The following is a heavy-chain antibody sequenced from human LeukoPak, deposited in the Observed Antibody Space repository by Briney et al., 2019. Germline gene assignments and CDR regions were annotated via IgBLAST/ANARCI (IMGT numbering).Heavy chain of an antibody. J-gene: IGHJ4*02. V-gene: IGHV4-30-2*01. Sequence: TLSLTCTVSGGSISSGGYYWSWIRQPPGKGLEWIGYIYHSGSTYYNPSLKSRVTISVDRSKNQFSLKLSSVTAADTAVYYCASLQNIVGATPLPDYWGQGTLVTVSS. CDR1: GGSISSGGYY. CDR3: ASLQNIVGATPLPDY. CDR2: IYHSGST. D-gene: IGHD1-26*01.